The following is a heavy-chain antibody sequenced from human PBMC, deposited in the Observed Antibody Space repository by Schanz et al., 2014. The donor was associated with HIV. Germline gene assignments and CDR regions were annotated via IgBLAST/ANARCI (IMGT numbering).Heavy chain of an antibody. CDR1: GFTITSYG. V-gene: IGHV3-23*01. D-gene: IGHD3-10*01. J-gene: IGHJ6*02. Sequence: EVQLLESGGGLVQPGGSLRLSCAVSGFTITSYGMSWVRQAPGKGLEWVSTISAGVGTASYADSVKGRFTISRDNSKKMLFLQMNRLRAEDTAIYYCAKIRGTRGAYDGMDVWGQGTTVTVSS. CDR3: AKIRGTRGAYDGMDV. CDR2: ISAGVGTA.